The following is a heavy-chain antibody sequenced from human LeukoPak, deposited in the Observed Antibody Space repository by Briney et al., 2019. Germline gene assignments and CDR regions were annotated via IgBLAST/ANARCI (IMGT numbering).Heavy chain of an antibody. J-gene: IGHJ6*03. Sequence: SSVKVSCKASGGTFSRYAISWVRQAPGQGLEWMGGIIPIFGTTNYAQKFQGRVTITTDESTRTAYMELSSLRSEDTAVYYCARGGKGRFLTHHYYMDVWGKGTTVTVSS. D-gene: IGHD3-3*01. CDR1: GGTFSRYA. V-gene: IGHV1-69*05. CDR2: IIPIFGTT. CDR3: ARGGKGRFLTHHYYMDV.